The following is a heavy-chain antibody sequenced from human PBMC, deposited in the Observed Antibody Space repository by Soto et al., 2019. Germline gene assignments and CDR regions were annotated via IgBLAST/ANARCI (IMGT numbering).Heavy chain of an antibody. J-gene: IGHJ5*02. V-gene: IGHV4-34*01. CDR1: GGSVRGYY. CDR2: INHSGST. Sequence: ESLSLTCAVYGGSVRGYYWSWIRQPPGKGLEWIGEINHSGSTNYNPSLKSRVTISVDTSKNQFSLKLSSVTAADTAVYYCARGDLDYGDYVRGWFDPWGQGTLVTVSS. CDR3: ARGDLDYGDYVRGWFDP. D-gene: IGHD4-17*01.